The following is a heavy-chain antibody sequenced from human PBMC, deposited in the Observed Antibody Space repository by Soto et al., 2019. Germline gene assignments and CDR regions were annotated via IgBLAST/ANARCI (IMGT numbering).Heavy chain of an antibody. CDR1: GYTFTSYD. CDR2: MNPNSGNT. D-gene: IGHD4-17*01. V-gene: IGHV1-8*01. J-gene: IGHJ4*02. Sequence: GASVKVSCKVSGYTFTSYDINWVRQATGQGLEWMGWMNPNSGNTGYAQKFPGRVTLTRNTSISTAYMELSSLRPEDTAVYCCASGDYRDYAGYWGQGTLVTVSS. CDR3: ASGDYRDYAGY.